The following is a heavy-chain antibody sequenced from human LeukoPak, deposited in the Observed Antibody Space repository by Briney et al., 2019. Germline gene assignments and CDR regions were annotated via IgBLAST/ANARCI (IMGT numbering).Heavy chain of an antibody. J-gene: IGHJ3*02. V-gene: IGHV5-51*01. D-gene: IGHD2-2*03. Sequence: GESLKISCKGSGYRFTSYWIGWVRQMPGKGLEWMGIIYPGDSDTRYSPSFQGQVTILADKSISTAYLQWSGLKASDTAMYYCARLDIVVVPAADDAFDIWGQGTMVTVSS. CDR3: ARLDIVVVPAADDAFDI. CDR2: IYPGDSDT. CDR1: GYRFTSYW.